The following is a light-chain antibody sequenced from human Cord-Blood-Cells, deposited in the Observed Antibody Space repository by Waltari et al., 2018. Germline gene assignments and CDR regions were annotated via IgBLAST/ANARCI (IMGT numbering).Light chain of an antibody. Sequence: QSALTQPASVSGSPGQSITIPCTGTSRDVGSYNLVSWYQQHPGKAPKLMIYEGSKRPSGVSNRFSGSKSGNTASLTISGLQAEDEADYYCCSYAGSSTSRVFGGGTKLTVL. CDR2: EGS. J-gene: IGLJ3*02. CDR1: SRDVGSYNL. CDR3: CSYAGSSTSRV. V-gene: IGLV2-23*01.